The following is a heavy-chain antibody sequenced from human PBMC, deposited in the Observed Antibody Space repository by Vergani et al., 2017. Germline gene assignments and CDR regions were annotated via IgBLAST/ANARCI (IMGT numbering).Heavy chain of an antibody. V-gene: IGHV4-34*01. Sequence: QVQLQQWGAGLLKPSETLSLTCAVYGGSFSGYYWSWIRQPPGTGLEWIGEINHSGSTNYNPSLKSRVTISVDTSKNQFSLKLSSVTAADTAVYYCASQYGXSTSCLRPNGEDDYGRDVWGQGTMVTVSS. CDR1: GGSFSGYY. CDR2: INHSGST. D-gene: IGHD2-2*01. J-gene: IGHJ6*02. CDR3: ASQYGXSTSCLRPNGEDDYGRDV.